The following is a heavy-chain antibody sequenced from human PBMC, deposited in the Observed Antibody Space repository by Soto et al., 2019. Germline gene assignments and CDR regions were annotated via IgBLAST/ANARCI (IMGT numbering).Heavy chain of an antibody. CDR2: INHSGST. Sequence: SETLSLTCAVYGDSFSGLYWTWIRQTPGKGLEWIGEINHSGSTDYHPSHKSRVTISVDTSKNQFSLNLSSVSAADTAVYFCARLEVTSADSFDVWGPGTMVTVSS. CDR3: ARLEVTSADSFDV. CDR1: GDSFSGLY. J-gene: IGHJ3*01. V-gene: IGHV4-34*01. D-gene: IGHD2-21*02.